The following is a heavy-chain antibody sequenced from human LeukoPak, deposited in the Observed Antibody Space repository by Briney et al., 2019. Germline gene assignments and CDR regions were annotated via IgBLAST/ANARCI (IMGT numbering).Heavy chain of an antibody. J-gene: IGHJ4*02. D-gene: IGHD3-22*01. CDR3: ASSLGEAYYYDSSGHYSPFDY. CDR2: IIPIFGTA. V-gene: IGHV1-69*06. CDR1: GGTFSSYA. Sequence: SVKVSCKASGGTFSSYAISWVRQAPGQGLEWMGRIIPIFGTANYAQKFQGRVTITADKSTSTAYMELSSLRSEDAAVYYCASSLGEAYYYDSSGHYSPFDYWGQGTLVTVSS.